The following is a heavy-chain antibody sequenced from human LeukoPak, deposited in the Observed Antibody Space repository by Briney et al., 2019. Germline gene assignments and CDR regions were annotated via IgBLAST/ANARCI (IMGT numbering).Heavy chain of an antibody. D-gene: IGHD2-2*01. V-gene: IGHV3-48*04. CDR2: ISSSGSTI. Sequence: GGSLRLSCAASGFTFSTYGMHWVRQAPGKGLEWVSYISSSGSTIYYADSVKGRFTISRDNAKNSLYLQMNSLRAEDTAVYYCARDPAPALGEYNWFDPWGQGTLVTVSS. CDR3: ARDPAPALGEYNWFDP. J-gene: IGHJ5*02. CDR1: GFTFSTYG.